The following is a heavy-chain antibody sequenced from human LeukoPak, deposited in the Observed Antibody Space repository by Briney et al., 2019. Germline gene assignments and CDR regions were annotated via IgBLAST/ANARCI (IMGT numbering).Heavy chain of an antibody. D-gene: IGHD6-13*01. CDR2: ISGSGGST. CDR1: GFTFSSYA. Sequence: PGGSPRLSCAASGFTFSSYAMSWVRQAPGKGLEWVSAISGSGGSTYYADSVKGRFTISRDNSKNTLYLQMNSLRAEDTAVYYCAKATGYSSSWTLFDYWGQGTLVTVSS. CDR3: AKATGYSSSWTLFDY. J-gene: IGHJ4*02. V-gene: IGHV3-23*01.